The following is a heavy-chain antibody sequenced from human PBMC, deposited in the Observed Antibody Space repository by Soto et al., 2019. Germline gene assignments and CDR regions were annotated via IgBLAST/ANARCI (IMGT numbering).Heavy chain of an antibody. CDR3: VTDRKGEPSFDI. V-gene: IGHV4-31*03. CDR1: GGSISSGAYS. CDR2: ISHSGST. Sequence: QVQLQESGPGLVKPSQTLSVTCTVSGGSISSGAYSWSWIRQHPEKGLEWIGYISHSGSTLYNPSLTSRLARARDTSENQFSLNLSSVTAADTGVSFCVTDRKGEPSFDIWGQGTMVTVSS. D-gene: IGHD3-16*01. J-gene: IGHJ3*02.